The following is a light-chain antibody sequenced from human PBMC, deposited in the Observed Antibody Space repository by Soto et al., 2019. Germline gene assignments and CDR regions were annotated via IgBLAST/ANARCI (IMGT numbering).Light chain of an antibody. CDR3: QQYGSSPPT. Sequence: EIVLTQSPATLSLSPGERATLSCRASQRVATNYLAWYQRKPGQAPRLLIYVASSRATDIPGRFSGSGSGTDFTLTITRLEPEDFAVYYCQQYGSSPPTFGQGTKVEMK. V-gene: IGKV3-20*01. CDR1: QRVATNY. J-gene: IGKJ1*01. CDR2: VAS.